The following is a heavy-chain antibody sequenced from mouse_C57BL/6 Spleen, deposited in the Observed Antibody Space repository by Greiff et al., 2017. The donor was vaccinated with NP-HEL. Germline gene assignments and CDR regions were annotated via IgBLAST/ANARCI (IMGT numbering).Heavy chain of an antibody. CDR2: INPSTGGT. V-gene: IGHV1-42*01. D-gene: IGHD6-2*01. CDR1: GYSFTGYY. Sequence: VQLKQSGPELVKPGASVKISCKASGYSFTGYYMNWVKQSPEKSLEWIGEINPSTGGTTYNQKFKAKATLTVDKSSSTAYMQLKSLTSEDSAVYYCAISLGHGGFAYWGQGTLVTVSA. J-gene: IGHJ3*01. CDR3: AISLGHGGFAY.